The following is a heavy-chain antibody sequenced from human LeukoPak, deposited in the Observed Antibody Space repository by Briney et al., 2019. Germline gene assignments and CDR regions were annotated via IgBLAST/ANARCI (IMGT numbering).Heavy chain of an antibody. D-gene: IGHD3-3*01. V-gene: IGHV3-23*01. Sequence: PGGSLRLSCAASGFTFSSYAMSWVRQAPGKGLEWVSAISGSGGSTYYADSVKGRFTISRDNSKNTLYLQMNSLRAEDTAVYYCAKDPLRFLEWTWADDASDIWGQGTMVTVSS. CDR3: AKDPLRFLEWTWADDASDI. CDR2: ISGSGGST. J-gene: IGHJ3*02. CDR1: GFTFSSYA.